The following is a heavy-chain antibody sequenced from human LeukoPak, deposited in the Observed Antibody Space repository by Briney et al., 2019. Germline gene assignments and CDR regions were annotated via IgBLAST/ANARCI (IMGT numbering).Heavy chain of an antibody. CDR2: ISLTTTTV. J-gene: IGHJ4*02. Sequence: GGSLRLPCAASGFTFSNTYSMNWVRQAPGKGLEWVAHISLTTTTVSYADSVKGRFTMSRDNAKKSLSLQMNSLRAEDTAVYYCARDGDWAFDYWGQGTLVTVSS. CDR3: ARDGDWAFDY. CDR1: GFTFSNTYS. D-gene: IGHD2-21*02. V-gene: IGHV3-48*01.